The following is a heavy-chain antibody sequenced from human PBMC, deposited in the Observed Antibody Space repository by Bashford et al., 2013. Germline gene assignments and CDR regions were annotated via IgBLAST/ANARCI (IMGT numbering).Heavy chain of an antibody. CDR2: VNPSSGST. CDR3: ARDRGIPGRTDWYFDL. D-gene: IGHD1-14*01. Sequence: ASVKVSCEASGYTFSSYYIHWVRQAPGQGLEWMGIVNPSSGSTTDAQKFQGRVTMSSDTSTSTVYMELSSLRSEDTAVYYCARDRGIPGRTDWYFDLWGRGTPVTVSS. CDR1: GYTFSSYY. J-gene: IGHJ2*01. V-gene: IGHV1-46*01.